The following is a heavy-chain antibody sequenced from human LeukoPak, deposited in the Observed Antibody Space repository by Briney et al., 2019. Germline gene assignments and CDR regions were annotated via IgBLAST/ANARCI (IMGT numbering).Heavy chain of an antibody. CDR3: ARAGYYDSSGYYPLDY. D-gene: IGHD3-22*01. CDR1: GFTFSSYW. CDR2: IKQDGSEK. J-gene: IGHJ4*02. Sequence: GGSLRLSCAASGFTFSSYWMSWVRQAPGKGLEWVANIKQDGSEKYYVDSVKGRFTISRDNAKNSLYLQMNSLRAEDTAVYYCARAGYYDSSGYYPLDYWGQGTLVTVSS. V-gene: IGHV3-7*01.